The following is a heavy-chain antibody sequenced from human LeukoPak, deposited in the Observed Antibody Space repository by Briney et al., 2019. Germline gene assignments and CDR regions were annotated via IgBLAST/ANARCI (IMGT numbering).Heavy chain of an antibody. CDR3: AGPAGYFDY. D-gene: IGHD6-13*01. V-gene: IGHV3-30-3*01. J-gene: IGHJ4*02. Sequence: GGSLRLSCAASGFTFSSYAMHWVRRAPGKGLEWVAVISYDGSNKYYADSVKGRFTISRDNSKNTLYLQMNSLRAEDTAVYYCAGPAGYFDYWGQGTLVTVSS. CDR1: GFTFSSYA. CDR2: ISYDGSNK.